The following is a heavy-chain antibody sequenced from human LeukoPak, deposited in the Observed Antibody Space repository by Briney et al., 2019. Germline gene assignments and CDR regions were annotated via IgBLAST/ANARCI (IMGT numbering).Heavy chain of an antibody. Sequence: PGGSLRLSCASSGFTFSDYSVHWVRQAPGKGLEWVSSISSGSTYIYYANSMKGRFTVSRDNAKNSLYLQMNSLRAEDTAVYYCARGSLGDEFVYFDYWGQGNLVTVSS. V-gene: IGHV3-21*06. CDR2: ISSGSTYI. J-gene: IGHJ4*02. D-gene: IGHD1-26*01. CDR1: GFTFSDYS. CDR3: ARGSLGDEFVYFDY.